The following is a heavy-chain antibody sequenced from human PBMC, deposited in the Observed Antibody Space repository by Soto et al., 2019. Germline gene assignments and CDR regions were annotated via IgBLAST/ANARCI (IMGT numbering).Heavy chain of an antibody. Sequence: GASVKVSCKASGFTDYYIHWVRQAPGQGLEWMGWVNPSSGGTNYAQKFQGRVAMTRDTFISTAYMELSRLQSDDTAVYYCARAANEYSSSSAVDYWGQGTLVTVSS. V-gene: IGHV1-2*02. CDR2: VNPSSGGT. J-gene: IGHJ4*02. CDR3: ARAANEYSSSSAVDY. D-gene: IGHD6-6*01. CDR1: GFTDYY.